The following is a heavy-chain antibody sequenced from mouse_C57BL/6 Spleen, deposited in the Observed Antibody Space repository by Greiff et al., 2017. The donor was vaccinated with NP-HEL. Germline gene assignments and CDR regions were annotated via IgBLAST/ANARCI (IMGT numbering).Heavy chain of an antibody. CDR2: ISDGGSYT. CDR3: ARGFTTVVATRAMDY. Sequence: EVQLVESGGGLVKPGGSLKLSCAASGFTFSSYAMSWVRQTPEKRLEWVATISDGGSYTYYPDNVKGRFTISRDNAKNNLYLQMSHLKSEDTAMYYCARGFTTVVATRAMDYWGQGTSVTVSS. D-gene: IGHD1-1*01. J-gene: IGHJ4*01. CDR1: GFTFSSYA. V-gene: IGHV5-4*01.